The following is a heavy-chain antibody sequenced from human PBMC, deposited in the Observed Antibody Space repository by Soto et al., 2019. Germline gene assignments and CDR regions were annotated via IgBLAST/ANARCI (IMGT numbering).Heavy chain of an antibody. V-gene: IGHV4-59*08. CDR1: GGSISSYY. CDR2: IYYSGST. D-gene: IGHD3-9*01. Sequence: QVQLQESGPGLVKPSETLSLTCTVSGGSISSYYWSWIRQPPGKGLEWIGYIYYSGSTNYNPSLMCRVTISVDTAKNHFSLRLGSVTAADSAVYYCARHETGSFVFDYWGQGTLVTVSS. CDR3: ARHETGSFVFDY. J-gene: IGHJ4*02.